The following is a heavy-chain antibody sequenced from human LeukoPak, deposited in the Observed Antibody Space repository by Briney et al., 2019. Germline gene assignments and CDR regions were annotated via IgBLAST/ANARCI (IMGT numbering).Heavy chain of an antibody. CDR1: GGSISSGDYY. V-gene: IGHV4-30-4*01. Sequence: SETLSLTCTVSGGSISSGDYYWSWIRQPPGKGLEWIGYIYYSGGTYYNPSLKSRVTISVDTSKNQFSLKLSSVTAADTAVYYCARGVRWPYDAFDIWGQGTMVTVSS. CDR2: IYYSGGT. J-gene: IGHJ3*02. D-gene: IGHD5-24*01. CDR3: ARGVRWPYDAFDI.